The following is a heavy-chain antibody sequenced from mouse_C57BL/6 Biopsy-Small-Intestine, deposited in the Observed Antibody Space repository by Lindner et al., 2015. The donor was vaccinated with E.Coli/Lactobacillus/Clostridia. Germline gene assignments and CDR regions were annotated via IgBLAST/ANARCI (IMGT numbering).Heavy chain of an antibody. CDR3: ARDYYYDSTYFYAMDS. D-gene: IGHD1-1*01. CDR1: GYSFPSYY. Sequence: VQLQESGPELVTPGSSVKISCKASGYSFPSYYLHWVKQRPGQGLEWIGWIYPGSGNTYFNEEFKGKATLTADTSSSTAYMQLSSLTSEDSAVYFCARDYYYDSTYFYAMDSWGQGTSVTVSS. V-gene: IGHV1-66*01. CDR2: IYPGSGNT. J-gene: IGHJ4*01.